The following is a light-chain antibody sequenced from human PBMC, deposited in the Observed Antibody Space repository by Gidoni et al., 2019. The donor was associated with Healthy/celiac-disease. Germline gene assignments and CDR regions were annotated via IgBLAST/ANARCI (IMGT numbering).Light chain of an antibody. CDR2: KAS. V-gene: IGKV1-5*03. Sequence: DIQMTQSPSTLSASVGDRVTITCRASQSISSWLAWYQQKPGKAPKLLIYKASSLESGVPPRFSGSGSGTEFTLTISSLQPDDFATYYCQQYNSYSLTFXGXTKVEIK. J-gene: IGKJ4*01. CDR1: QSISSW. CDR3: QQYNSYSLT.